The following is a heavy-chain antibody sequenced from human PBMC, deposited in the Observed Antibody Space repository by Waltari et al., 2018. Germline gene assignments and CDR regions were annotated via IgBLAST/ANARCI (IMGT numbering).Heavy chain of an antibody. D-gene: IGHD2-15*01. CDR2: MYYSGST. CDR3: VRHARTTSGGKHFDH. J-gene: IGHJ4*02. CDR1: GDSISSSSYY. Sequence: ESGPGLVTASETLSLTCTVSGDSISSSSYYWGWVRQPPGKGLEWIGNMYYSGSTYYNPSLKSRVTISGDTSKSQFSLKLSSVTAADTSMYYCVRHARTTSGGKHFDHWGQRMLVTVSP. V-gene: IGHV4-39*01.